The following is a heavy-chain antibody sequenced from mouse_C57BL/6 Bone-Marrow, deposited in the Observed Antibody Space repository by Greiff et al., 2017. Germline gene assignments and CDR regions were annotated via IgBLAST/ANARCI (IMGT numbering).Heavy chain of an antibody. D-gene: IGHD2-5*01. CDR1: GYTFTSYW. CDR3: ARGRNSNYGGGAMDY. V-gene: IGHV1-50*01. CDR2: IDPSDSYT. J-gene: IGHJ4*01. Sequence: QVQLQQPGAELVKPGASVKLSCKASGYTFTSYWMQWVKQRPGQGLEWIGEIDPSDSYTNYNQKFKGKATLTVDTSSSTAYMQLSSLTSEDSAVYYCARGRNSNYGGGAMDYWGQGTSVTVSS.